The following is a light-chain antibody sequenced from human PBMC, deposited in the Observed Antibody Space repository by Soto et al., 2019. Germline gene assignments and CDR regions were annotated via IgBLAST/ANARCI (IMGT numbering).Light chain of an antibody. V-gene: IGLV2-14*03. CDR2: DVS. CDR1: SSDVGGYNY. CDR3: SSYTSSSTPYV. Sequence: QSVLTQPASVSGSPGQLITISCTGTSSDVGGYNYVSWHQHHPGKAPKIMIYDVSNRPSGVSNRFSGSKSGNTASLTISGLQAEDEADYYCSSYTSSSTPYVFGTGTKLTVL. J-gene: IGLJ1*01.